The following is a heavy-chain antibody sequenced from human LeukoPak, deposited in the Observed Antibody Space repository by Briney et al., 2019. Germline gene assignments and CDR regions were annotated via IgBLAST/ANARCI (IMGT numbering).Heavy chain of an antibody. CDR2: ISAYNGNT. J-gene: IGHJ4*02. CDR3: ARDPQQLVGATGGGFQY. V-gene: IGHV1-18*01. D-gene: IGHD1-26*01. Sequence: GASVKVSCKASGYTFTTYGITWVRQAPGQGLERMGWISAYNGNTNYAQKLQGRVTMTTDTSTSTAYMELRSLRSDDTAVYYCARDPQQLVGATGGGFQYWGQGTLVTVSS. CDR1: GYTFTTYG.